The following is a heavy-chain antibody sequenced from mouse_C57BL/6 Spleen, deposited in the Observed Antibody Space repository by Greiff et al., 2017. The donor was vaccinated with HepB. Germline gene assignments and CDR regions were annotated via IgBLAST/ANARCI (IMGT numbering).Heavy chain of an antibody. V-gene: IGHV1-81*01. CDR1: GYTFTSYG. CDR3: APYYYGSSYGFAY. J-gene: IGHJ3*01. D-gene: IGHD1-1*01. Sequence: VKLQESGAELARPGASVKLSCKASGYTFTSYGISWVKQRTGQGLEWIGEIYPRSGNTYYNEKFKGKATLTADKSSSTAYMELRSLTSEDSAVYFCAPYYYGSSYGFAYWGQGTLVTVSA. CDR2: IYPRSGNT.